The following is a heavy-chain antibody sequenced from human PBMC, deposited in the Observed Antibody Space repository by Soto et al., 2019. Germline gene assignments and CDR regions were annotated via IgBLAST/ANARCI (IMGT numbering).Heavy chain of an antibody. CDR2: IKQDGSEK. Sequence: PGGSLRLSCAASGFTFSSYWMSWVRQAPGKGLEWVANIKQDGSEKYYVDSVKGRFTISRDNAKNSLYLQMNSLGAEDTAVYYCARDRYSYYDFWSGSLPYYYYGMDVWGQGTTVTVSS. CDR1: GFTFSSYW. J-gene: IGHJ6*02. CDR3: ARDRYSYYDFWSGSLPYYYYGMDV. V-gene: IGHV3-7*01. D-gene: IGHD3-3*01.